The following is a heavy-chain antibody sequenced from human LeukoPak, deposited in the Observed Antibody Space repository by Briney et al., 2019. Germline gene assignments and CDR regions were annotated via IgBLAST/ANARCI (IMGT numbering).Heavy chain of an antibody. CDR2: IYHSGST. Sequence: PSETLSLTCTVSGYSISSGYYWGWIRQPPGKGLEWIGSIYHSGSTYYNPSLKSRVTISVDTSKNQFSLKLSSVTAADTAVYYCARVISVDYYDSSGYYSGQWYFDYWGQGTLVTVSS. CDR3: ARVISVDYYDSSGYYSGQWYFDY. D-gene: IGHD3-22*01. V-gene: IGHV4-38-2*02. CDR1: GYSISSGYY. J-gene: IGHJ4*02.